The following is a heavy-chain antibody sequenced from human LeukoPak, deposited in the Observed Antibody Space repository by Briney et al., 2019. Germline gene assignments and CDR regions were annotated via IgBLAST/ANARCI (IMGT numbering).Heavy chain of an antibody. D-gene: IGHD2-8*01. CDR1: GFTLSNYN. V-gene: IGHV3-21*01. CDR2: ISSSSSYI. J-gene: IGHJ6*03. CDR3: ARNMLGYNYHYMDV. Sequence: GGSLRLSRAAAGFTLSNYNMNWVRQAPGKGLEWVSSISSSSSYIYYADSVKGRFTISTHHAKNSLYLQMNSLSAEDTALYYCARNMLGYNYHYMDVWGKGTTVTVSS.